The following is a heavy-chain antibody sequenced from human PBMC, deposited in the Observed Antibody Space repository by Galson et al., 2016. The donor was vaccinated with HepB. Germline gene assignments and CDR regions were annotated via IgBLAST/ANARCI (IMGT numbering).Heavy chain of an antibody. D-gene: IGHD3-9*01. CDR1: GFTLSSYG. V-gene: IGHV3-33*01. CDR3: ARDLLTFSLDV. Sequence: SLRLSCAASGFTLSSYGMHWVRQAPGKGLEWVAGIDYDETRQYYADSVKGRFAISKQNSKNAVYLQMNSLRVEDTAVYYCARDLLTFSLDVCSQGTTVTVSS. CDR2: IDYDETRQ. J-gene: IGHJ6*02.